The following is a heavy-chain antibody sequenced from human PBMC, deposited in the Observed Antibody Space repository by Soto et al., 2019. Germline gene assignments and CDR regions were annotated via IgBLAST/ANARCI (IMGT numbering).Heavy chain of an antibody. D-gene: IGHD6-19*01. CDR3: ARVGFSSGWYYFDY. Sequence: SETLSLTCAVYGGSFSGYYWSWIRQPPGKGLEWIGEINHSGSTNYNPSLKSRVTISVDTFKNQFSLKLSSVTAADTAVYYCARVGFSSGWYYFDYWGQGTLVTVSS. CDR2: INHSGST. V-gene: IGHV4-34*01. CDR1: GGSFSGYY. J-gene: IGHJ4*02.